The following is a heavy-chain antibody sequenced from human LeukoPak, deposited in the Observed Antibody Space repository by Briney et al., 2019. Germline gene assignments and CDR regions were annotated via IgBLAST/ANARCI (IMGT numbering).Heavy chain of an antibody. D-gene: IGHD3-22*01. CDR2: IVVGSGNT. CDR1: GFTVTSSA. J-gene: IGHJ4*02. Sequence: ASVTVSCTASGFTVTSSAVQWVRQARGQRLEWIGWIVVGSGNTNSSQKLQERVTITRDMSTSTAYMELSSLRSEDTAVYYCAANLDSSGYRPPDYWGQGTLVNVSS. V-gene: IGHV1-58*01. CDR3: AANLDSSGYRPPDY.